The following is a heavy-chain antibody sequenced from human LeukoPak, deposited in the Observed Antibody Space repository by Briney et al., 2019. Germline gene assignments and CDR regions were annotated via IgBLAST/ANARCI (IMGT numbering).Heavy chain of an antibody. CDR2: IYYSGST. D-gene: IGHD1-26*01. CDR1: GGSISSSSYY. CDR3: AALTKWEHDY. Sequence: SETLSLTCTVSGGSISSSSYYWGWIRQPPGKGLEWIGSIYYSGSTYYNPSLKSRVTISVDTSKNQFSLKLSSVTAADTAVYYCAALTKWEHDYWGQGTLVTVSS. J-gene: IGHJ4*02. V-gene: IGHV4-39*01.